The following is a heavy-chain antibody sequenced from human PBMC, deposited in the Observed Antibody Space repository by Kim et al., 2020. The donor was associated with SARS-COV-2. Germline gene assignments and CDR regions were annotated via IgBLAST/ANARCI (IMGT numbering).Heavy chain of an antibody. Sequence: STRIYTDSRKGRFTLSRDNTKNTLYMQMNSLRPEDTAMYYCATDSSGGDYWGQGTLVTVSS. J-gene: IGHJ4*02. CDR2: STR. D-gene: IGHD3-22*01. CDR3: ATDSSGGDY. V-gene: IGHV3-30*02.